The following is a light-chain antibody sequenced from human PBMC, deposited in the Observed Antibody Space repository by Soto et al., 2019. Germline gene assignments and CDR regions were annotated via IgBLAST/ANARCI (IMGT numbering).Light chain of an antibody. CDR3: QQYGNLPLT. CDR2: AAS. J-gene: IGKJ4*01. CDR1: QSVRNNY. V-gene: IGKV3-20*01. Sequence: ETVLTQSPGTLSLSPGERATLSCRASQSVRNNYLAWYQQKPGQAPRFLIYAASNRATGIPDRFSGGGSGTDFTLTISRLEPEDFAVYYCQQYGNLPLTFGGGTKV.